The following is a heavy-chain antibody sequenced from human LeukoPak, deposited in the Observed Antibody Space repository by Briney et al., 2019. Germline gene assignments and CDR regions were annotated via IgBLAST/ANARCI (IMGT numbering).Heavy chain of an antibody. Sequence: GGSLRLSCAASGFTFSSYWMHWVRQAPGKGLVWVSRINTDGSSTRYVHTVKGRFTISRDNAKHTLYLQMNSLRAEDTAVYYCARDLGYCSSTSCSGLDYWGQGSLVTVSS. V-gene: IGHV3-74*01. CDR1: GFTFSSYW. D-gene: IGHD2-2*01. CDR2: INTDGSST. J-gene: IGHJ4*02. CDR3: ARDLGYCSSTSCSGLDY.